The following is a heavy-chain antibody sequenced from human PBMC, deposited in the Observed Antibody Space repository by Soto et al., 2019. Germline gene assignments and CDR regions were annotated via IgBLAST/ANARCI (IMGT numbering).Heavy chain of an antibody. J-gene: IGHJ4*02. V-gene: IGHV3-30-3*01. D-gene: IGHD6-19*01. Sequence: QVQLVESGGGVVQPGRSLRLSCAASGFTFSSYAMHWVRQAPGKGLEWVAVISYDGSNKYYADSVKGRFTISRDSSKNTLYLQMNSLRAEDTAVYYCAQGGYSSGWPLDYWGQGTLVTVSS. CDR3: AQGGYSSGWPLDY. CDR1: GFTFSSYA. CDR2: ISYDGSNK.